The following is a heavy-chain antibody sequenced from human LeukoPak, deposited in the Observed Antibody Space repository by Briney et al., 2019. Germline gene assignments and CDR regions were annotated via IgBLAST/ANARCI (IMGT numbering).Heavy chain of an antibody. CDR1: GGSLSTYA. CDR2: IIPFYSAT. V-gene: IGHV1-69*13. J-gene: IGHJ4*02. Sequence: SVKVSCKASGGSLSTYAINWVRQVPGRGLEWMGGIIPFYSATDYAQKLQGRVTITADESTNTAYMELNSLTSKDTAVYYCARMVGYAYSDYWGQGTLVTVSS. CDR3: ARMVGYAYSDY. D-gene: IGHD2-15*01.